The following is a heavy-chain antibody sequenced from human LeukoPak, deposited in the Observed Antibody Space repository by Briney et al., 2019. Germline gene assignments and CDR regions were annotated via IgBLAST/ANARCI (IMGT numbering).Heavy chain of an antibody. V-gene: IGHV4-61*02. CDR1: GDSTSSGAYY. D-gene: IGHD3-22*01. CDR3: AREGSIYYSDSSGYLGY. CDR2: IYSGGST. Sequence: SETLSLTCTVSGDSTSSGAYYWSWIRQPAGKGLEWIGRIYSGGSTNYNPSLKSRVTLSVDTSKNQFSLKLSSVTAADTAVYYCAREGSIYYSDSSGYLGYWGQGTLVTVSS. J-gene: IGHJ4*02.